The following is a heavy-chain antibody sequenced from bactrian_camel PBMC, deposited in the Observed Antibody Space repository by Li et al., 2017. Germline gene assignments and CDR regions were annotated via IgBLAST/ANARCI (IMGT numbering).Heavy chain of an antibody. CDR2: IGSDGTA. D-gene: IGHD4*01. CDR1: GFISRSYG. J-gene: IGHJ4*01. Sequence: DVQLVESGGGLVEPGGSLRLSCAASGFISRSYGMSWVRQAQGKGLEWVSSIGSDGTAYYADSVKGRFTVSRDNAKNTLYLQMNSLKSEDTAVYYCATSWSPTMWGQGTQVTVS. CDR3: ATSWSPTM. V-gene: IGHV3S10*01.